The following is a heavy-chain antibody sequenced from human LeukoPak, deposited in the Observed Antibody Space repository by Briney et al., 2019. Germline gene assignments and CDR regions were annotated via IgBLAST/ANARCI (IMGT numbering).Heavy chain of an antibody. CDR1: GYTFTSYY. CDR2: INPSGGST. CDR3: ARGYCSSTSCYGGPIWKGDAFDI. J-gene: IGHJ3*02. V-gene: IGHV1-46*01. Sequence: ASVKVSCKASGYTFTSYYMHWVRQAPGQGLEWMGIINPSGGSTSYAQKFQGRVTMTRDTSTSTVYMELSSLRSEDTAVYYCARGYCSSTSCYGGPIWKGDAFDIWGQGTMVTVSS. D-gene: IGHD2-2*01.